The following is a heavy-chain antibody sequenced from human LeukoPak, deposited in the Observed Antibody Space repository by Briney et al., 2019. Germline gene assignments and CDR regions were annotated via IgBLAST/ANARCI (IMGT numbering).Heavy chain of an antibody. Sequence: SVKVSCKASGGTFSSYAISWVRHAPGQGLEWMGGIIPIFGTANYAQKFQGRVTITADKSTSTAYMELSSLRSEDTAVYYCARAEVEMATITAPHFDYWGQGTLVTVSS. CDR1: GGTFSSYA. J-gene: IGHJ4*02. V-gene: IGHV1-69*06. CDR3: ARAEVEMATITAPHFDY. CDR2: IIPIFGTA. D-gene: IGHD5-24*01.